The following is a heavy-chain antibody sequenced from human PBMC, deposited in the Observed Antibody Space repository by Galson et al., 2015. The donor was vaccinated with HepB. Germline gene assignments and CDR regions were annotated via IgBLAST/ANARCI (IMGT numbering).Heavy chain of an antibody. CDR2: IRYDGSNK. CDR3: AKVIVGANPGPPRGHYFDY. V-gene: IGHV3-30*02. D-gene: IGHD1-26*01. CDR1: GFTFSSYG. J-gene: IGHJ4*02. Sequence: SLRLSCAASGFTFSSYGMHWVRQAPGKGLEWVAFIRYDGSNKYYADSVKGRFTISRDNSKNTLYLQMNSLRAEDTAVYYCAKVIVGANPGPPRGHYFDYWGQGTLVTVSS.